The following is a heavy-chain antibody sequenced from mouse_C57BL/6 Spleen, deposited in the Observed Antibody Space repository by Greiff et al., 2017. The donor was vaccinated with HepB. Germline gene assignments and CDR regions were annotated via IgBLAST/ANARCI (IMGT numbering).Heavy chain of an antibody. CDR3: ALCAERDCYGSSYGYFDV. V-gene: IGHV1-36*01. CDR2: VYPYNGGT. J-gene: IGHJ1*03. Sequence: VQLQQSGPVLVKPGPSVKISCKASGFTFTDYYMHWVKQSHGKSLEWIGLVYPYNGGTSYNQKFKGKATLTVDTSSSTAYMGLNSLTSEDSAVYYCALCAERDCYGSSYGYFDVWGTGTTVTVSS. CDR1: GFTFTDYY. D-gene: IGHD1-1*01.